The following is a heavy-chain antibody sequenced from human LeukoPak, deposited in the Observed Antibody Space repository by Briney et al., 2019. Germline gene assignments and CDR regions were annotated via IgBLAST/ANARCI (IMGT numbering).Heavy chain of an antibody. J-gene: IGHJ4*02. Sequence: GGLLRLSCAASGFTFSSYAMHWVRQAPGKGLEWVAVISYDGSNKYYADSVKGRFTISRDNSKNTLYLQMNSLRAEDTAVYYCARGRGAAAGTFDYWGQGTLVTVSS. CDR2: ISYDGSNK. CDR1: GFTFSSYA. V-gene: IGHV3-30*04. D-gene: IGHD6-13*01. CDR3: ARGRGAAAGTFDY.